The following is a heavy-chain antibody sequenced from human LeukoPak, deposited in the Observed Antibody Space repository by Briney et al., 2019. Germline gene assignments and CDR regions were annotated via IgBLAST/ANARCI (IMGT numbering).Heavy chain of an antibody. Sequence: ASVKVSCKASGYTFTSYYMHWVRQAPGQGLEWMGIINPSGGSTSYAQKFQGRVTMTRDMSTSTVYMELSSLRSEDTAVYYCARGEVDDYSNHWFDPWGQGTLVTVSS. CDR3: ARGEVDDYSNHWFDP. CDR2: INPSGGST. V-gene: IGHV1-46*01. CDR1: GYTFTSYY. D-gene: IGHD4-11*01. J-gene: IGHJ5*02.